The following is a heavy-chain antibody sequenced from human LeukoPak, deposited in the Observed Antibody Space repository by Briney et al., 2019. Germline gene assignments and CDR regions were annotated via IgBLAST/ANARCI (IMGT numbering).Heavy chain of an antibody. J-gene: IGHJ4*02. CDR3: ASRGSGYCSSTSCSTGGAKIDY. V-gene: IGHV4-39*01. D-gene: IGHD2-2*02. CDR2: IYYSGST. Sequence: PSETLSLTCTVSGGSISSYYWGWIRQPRGKGLEWIGSIYYSGSTYYNPSLKSRVTISVDTSKNQFSLKLSSVTAADTAVYYCASRGSGYCSSTSCSTGGAKIDYWGQGTLVTVSS. CDR1: GGSISSYY.